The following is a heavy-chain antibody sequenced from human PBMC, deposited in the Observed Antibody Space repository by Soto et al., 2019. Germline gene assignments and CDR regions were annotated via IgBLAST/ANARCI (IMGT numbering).Heavy chain of an antibody. CDR3: ARGDSYGYRTFDY. CDR1: GGTFSSYA. J-gene: IGHJ4*02. CDR2: IIPIFGTA. Sequence: SVKVSCKASGGTFSSYAISWVRQAPGQGLEWMGGIIPIFGTANYAQKFQGRVTITADESTSTAYMELSSLRSEDTAVYYCARGDSYGYRTFDYWGQGTLVTVSS. V-gene: IGHV1-69*13. D-gene: IGHD5-18*01.